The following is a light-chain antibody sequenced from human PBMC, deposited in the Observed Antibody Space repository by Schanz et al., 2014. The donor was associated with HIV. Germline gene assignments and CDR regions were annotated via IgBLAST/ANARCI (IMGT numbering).Light chain of an antibody. Sequence: QSALTQPASVSGSPGQSITISCSGDSSDIGGYDYVSWFQQHPGKAPKLIIYDVNNRPSGVSNRFSGSKSGNTASLTISGLQAEDEADYYCSSYTSSSTLVFGGGTKLTVL. J-gene: IGLJ3*02. CDR1: SSDIGGYDY. CDR3: SSYTSSSTLV. CDR2: DVN. V-gene: IGLV2-14*03.